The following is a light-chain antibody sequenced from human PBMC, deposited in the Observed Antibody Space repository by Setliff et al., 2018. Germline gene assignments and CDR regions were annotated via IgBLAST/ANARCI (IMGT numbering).Light chain of an antibody. V-gene: IGLV2-8*01. CDR3: SSHGGSNNWSV. CDR1: SIYFRRYDY. Sequence: QSVLAQPPSASGSPGQSVTISCTGTSIYFRRYDYVSWYQQHPGKAPKLLLYEVKKRPSGVPDRFSGSKSDNTASLTASGLQAEDEADYYCSSHGGSNNWSVFGSGTKVTV. J-gene: IGLJ1*01. CDR2: EVK.